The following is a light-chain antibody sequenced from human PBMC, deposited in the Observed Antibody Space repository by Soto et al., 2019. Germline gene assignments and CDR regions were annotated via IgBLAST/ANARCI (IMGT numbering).Light chain of an antibody. CDR3: QQYDSYSWT. CDR1: QSISSW. Sequence: DIQMTQSPSTLSAFVGDRVTITCRASQSISSWLAWYQQKPGKAPKLLVYQASTLESGVPLRFSGSGSGTEFTLTINRLQSDDFATYYCQQYDSYSWTFGQVTKVEVK. CDR2: QAS. J-gene: IGKJ1*01. V-gene: IGKV1-5*03.